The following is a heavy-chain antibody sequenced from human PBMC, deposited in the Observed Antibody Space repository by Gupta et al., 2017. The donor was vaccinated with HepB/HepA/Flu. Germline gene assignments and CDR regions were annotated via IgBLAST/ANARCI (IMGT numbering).Heavy chain of an antibody. J-gene: IGHJ6*02. Sequence: EVQLVESGGGLVQPGGSLRLSCAASGFTFSSYWMSWVRQAPGKGLEWVANIKQDGSEKYYVDSVKGRFTISRDNAKNSLYLQMNSLRAEDTAVYYCASTQLNYYYYGMDVWGQGTTVTVSS. CDR3: ASTQLNYYYYGMDV. CDR2: IKQDGSEK. CDR1: GFTFSSYW. V-gene: IGHV3-7*01. D-gene: IGHD2-2*01.